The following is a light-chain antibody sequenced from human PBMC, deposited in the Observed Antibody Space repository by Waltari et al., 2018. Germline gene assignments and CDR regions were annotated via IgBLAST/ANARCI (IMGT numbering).Light chain of an antibody. V-gene: IGKV3-20*01. CDR1: KTVRATY. CDR2: DTS. Sequence: EIVLTQSPGTLSLSPGERATLSCRASKTVRATYLAWYQQKPGQAPTLVLPDTSIRATGSPDRFSGSGSGTDFSLTISSLEPEDFAVYYCQQYDISPLTFGGGTKVETK. J-gene: IGKJ4*01. CDR3: QQYDISPLT.